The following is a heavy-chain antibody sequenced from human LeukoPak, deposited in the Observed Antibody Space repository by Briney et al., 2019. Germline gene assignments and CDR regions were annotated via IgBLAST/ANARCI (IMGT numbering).Heavy chain of an antibody. CDR2: ISAYNGIT. CDR1: GFTFTSHG. CDR3: AREWYCSGGSCYSGAPDY. V-gene: IGHV1-18*01. J-gene: IGHJ4*02. Sequence: ASVKVSCKASGFTFTSHGVSWVRQAPGHGLEWMGWISAYNGITDYAQKLQGRVTMTTDTSTGTAYMELTSLRSDDTAVYYCAREWYCSGGSCYSGAPDYWGQGTLVTVSS. D-gene: IGHD2-15*01.